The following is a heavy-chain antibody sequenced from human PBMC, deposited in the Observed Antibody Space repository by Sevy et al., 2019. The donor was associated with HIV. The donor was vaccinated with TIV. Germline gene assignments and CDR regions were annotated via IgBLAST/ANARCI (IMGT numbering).Heavy chain of an antibody. J-gene: IGHJ4*02. CDR2: LWYDGSNK. CDR3: AMNYYDSSGSSFFFDY. D-gene: IGHD3-22*01. Sequence: GESLKISCAASGFTFSSYGMHWVRQAPGKGLEWVAVLWYDGSNKYYADSVKGRFTISRDNSKNTLYLQMNSLRAEDTAVYYCAMNYYDSSGSSFFFDYWGQGTLVTVSS. CDR1: GFTFSSYG. V-gene: IGHV3-33*01.